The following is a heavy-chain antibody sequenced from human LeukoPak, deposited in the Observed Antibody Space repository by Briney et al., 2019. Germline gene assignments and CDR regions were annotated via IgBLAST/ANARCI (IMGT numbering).Heavy chain of an antibody. CDR3: AKVLDYCDGGTCYNSGMDS. V-gene: IGHV3-23*01. J-gene: IGHJ4*02. CDR1: GFTFGSYA. Sequence: PGGSLRLSCAASGFTFGSYAINWVRQAPGKGLEWVSAIRTSGSATYYADSVKGRFTISRDNSKNTVYLQMSSLGADDTAVYYCAKVLDYCDGGTCYNSGMDSWGQGTLVAVPS. D-gene: IGHD2-15*01. CDR2: IRTSGSAT.